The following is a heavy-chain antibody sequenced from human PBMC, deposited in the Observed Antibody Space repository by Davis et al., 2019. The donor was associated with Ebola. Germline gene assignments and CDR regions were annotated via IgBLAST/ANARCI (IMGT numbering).Heavy chain of an antibody. Sequence: SVKVSCKASGGTFSSYAISWVRQAPGQGLEWMGGIIPIFGTANYAQKFQGRVTITADESTSTAYMELSSPRSEDTAVYYCAREIYGEWYFDYWGQGTLVTVSS. J-gene: IGHJ4*02. V-gene: IGHV1-69*13. D-gene: IGHD4-17*01. CDR2: IIPIFGTA. CDR1: GGTFSSYA. CDR3: AREIYGEWYFDY.